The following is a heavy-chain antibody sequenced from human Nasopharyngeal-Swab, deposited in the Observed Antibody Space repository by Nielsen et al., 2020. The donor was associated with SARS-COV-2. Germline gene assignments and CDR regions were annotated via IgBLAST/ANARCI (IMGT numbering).Heavy chain of an antibody. CDR2: ISGSGGST. J-gene: IGHJ4*02. CDR3: AKDKEALRGVGSYDY. CDR1: GFTFSSYA. V-gene: IGHV3-23*01. D-gene: IGHD3-10*01. Sequence: GGSLRLSCAASGFTFSSYAMSWVRQAPGKGLEWVSAISGSGGSTYYTDSVKGRFTISRDNSKNTLHLHMSSLRAEDTAVYYCAKDKEALRGVGSYDYWGQGTLVTVSS.